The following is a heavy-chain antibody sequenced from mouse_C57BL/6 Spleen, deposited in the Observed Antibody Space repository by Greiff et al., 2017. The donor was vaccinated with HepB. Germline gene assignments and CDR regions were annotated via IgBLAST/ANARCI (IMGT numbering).Heavy chain of an antibody. CDR3: ARGGSAGYTFAY. V-gene: IGHV1-52*01. Sequence: VQLQQPGAELVRPGSSVKLSCKASGYTFTSYWMHWVKQRPIQGLEWIGNIDPSDSDTHYNQKFKDKATLTVDKSSSTAYMQLSSLTSEDSAVYYCARGGSAGYTFAYWGQGTLVTVSA. J-gene: IGHJ3*01. CDR2: IDPSDSDT. D-gene: IGHD3-2*02. CDR1: GYTFTSYW.